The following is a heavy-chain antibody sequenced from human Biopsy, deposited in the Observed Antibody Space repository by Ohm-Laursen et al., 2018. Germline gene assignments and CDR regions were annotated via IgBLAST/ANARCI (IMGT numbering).Heavy chain of an antibody. CDR2: VNSMFGTT. V-gene: IGHV1-69*13. CDR1: GGTFSSFG. D-gene: IGHD1-1*01. J-gene: IGHJ4*02. Sequence: SVKVSCKASGGTFSSFGISWVRQAPGQGLEWMGEVNSMFGTTNYAQTFQGRVTITADESTSTAYMEVSSLRSEDTAVYYCAKRGVERGRPLAYWGQGTLVTVSS. CDR3: AKRGVERGRPLAY.